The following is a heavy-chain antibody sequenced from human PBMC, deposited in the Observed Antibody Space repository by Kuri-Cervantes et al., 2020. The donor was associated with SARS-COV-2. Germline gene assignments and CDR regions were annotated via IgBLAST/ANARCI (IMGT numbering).Heavy chain of an antibody. CDR2: ISYDGSNK. CDR1: GFTFSSYA. CDR3: ASVGGLGVIAEYFQH. D-gene: IGHD1-26*01. Sequence: GESLKISCAASGFTFSSYAMHWVRQAPGKGLEWVAVISYDGSNKYYADSVKGRFTISRDNSKNTLYLQMNSLRAEDTAVYYCASVGGLGVIAEYFQHWGQGTLVTVSS. J-gene: IGHJ1*01. V-gene: IGHV3-30*04.